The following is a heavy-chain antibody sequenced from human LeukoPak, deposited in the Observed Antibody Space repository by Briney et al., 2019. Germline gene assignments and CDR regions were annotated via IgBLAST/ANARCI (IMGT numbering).Heavy chain of an antibody. CDR3: ARDYCGGDCFPDY. Sequence: ASVKVSCKASGYTFTGYYVHWVRQAPGQGLEWMGRINPNSGDTNYAQKFQGRVTMTRDTSISTAYMELSRLRSDDSAVYYCARDYCGGDCFPDYWGQGTLVTVSS. V-gene: IGHV1-2*06. CDR1: GYTFTGYY. CDR2: INPNSGDT. D-gene: IGHD2-21*02. J-gene: IGHJ4*02.